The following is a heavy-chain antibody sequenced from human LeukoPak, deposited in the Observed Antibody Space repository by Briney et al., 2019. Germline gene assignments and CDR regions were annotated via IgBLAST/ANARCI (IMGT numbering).Heavy chain of an antibody. CDR1: GFTFSGHG. CDR2: ITGSGATT. CDR3: ARAKYGSYYPVGYL. D-gene: IGHD1-26*01. J-gene: IGHJ4*02. V-gene: IGHV3-23*01. Sequence: GGSLRLSCAASGFTFSGHGMNWVRQAPGKGLEWVSGITGSGATTYYADSVKGRFTISRDNSKNTLYLQMNSLRAEDTAVYYCARAKYGSYYPVGYLWGQGTLVTVSS.